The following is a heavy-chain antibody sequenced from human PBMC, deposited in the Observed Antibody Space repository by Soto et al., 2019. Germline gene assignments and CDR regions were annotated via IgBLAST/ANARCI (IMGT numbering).Heavy chain of an antibody. CDR3: D. CDR2: VYYTGST. V-gene: IGHV4-59*08. Sequence: QPSGKGLDWFGYVYYTGSTNYNPSLKSRLTISVDTSKNQFSLKLGSVTAADTALYFFD. J-gene: IGHJ3*01.